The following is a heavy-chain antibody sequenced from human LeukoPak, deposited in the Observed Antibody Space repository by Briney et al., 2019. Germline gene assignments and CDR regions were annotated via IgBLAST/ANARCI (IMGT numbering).Heavy chain of an antibody. CDR3: ARLVRGVIG. CDR1: GYTFSDYY. D-gene: IGHD3-10*01. Sequence: ASVKVSCKASGYTFSDYYIHWMRQAPGQGLEWMAWINPNSGGTNYAQKFQGRVTMTRDTSISTAYMELSRLRSDDTAVYYCARLVRGVIGWGQGTLVTVSS. V-gene: IGHV1-2*02. J-gene: IGHJ4*02. CDR2: INPNSGGT.